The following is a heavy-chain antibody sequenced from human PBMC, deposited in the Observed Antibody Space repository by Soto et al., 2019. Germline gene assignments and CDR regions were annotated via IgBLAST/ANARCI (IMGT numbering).Heavy chain of an antibody. J-gene: IGHJ5*02. D-gene: IGHD6-13*01. CDR1: GGSISNYY. CDR3: ARAGSPVAAAGNGFGWFDP. V-gene: IGHV4-59*12. Sequence: SETLSLTCTVSGGSISNYYWTWIRQPPGKGLEWMGYIYYSGTTTNYNPSLKSRVTLSVDTSKNQFSLKLSSVTAADTAVYYCARAGSPVAAAGNGFGWFDPWGQGTLVTVSS. CDR2: IYYSGTTT.